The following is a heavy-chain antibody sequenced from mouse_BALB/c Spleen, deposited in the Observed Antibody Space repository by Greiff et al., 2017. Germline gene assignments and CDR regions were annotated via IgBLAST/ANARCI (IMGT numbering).Heavy chain of an antibody. D-gene: IGHD1-2*01. Sequence: EVMLVESGGGLVKPGGSLKLSCAASGFTFNSYAMSWVRQTPEKRLEWVASISSGGSTYYPDSVKGRFTISRDNARNILYLQMSSLRSEDTAMYYCARLRRLGYAMDYWGQGTSVTVSS. CDR1: GFTFNSYA. CDR2: ISSGGST. V-gene: IGHV5-6-5*01. CDR3: ARLRRLGYAMDY. J-gene: IGHJ4*01.